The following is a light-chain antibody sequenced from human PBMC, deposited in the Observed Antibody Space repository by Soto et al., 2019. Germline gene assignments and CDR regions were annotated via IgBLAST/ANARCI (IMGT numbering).Light chain of an antibody. Sequence: QSVLTQPASVSGSPGQSITISCTGASSDVGSYNLVSWYQQHPGKAPKLIIYEVSKRPSGVSNRFSASKSGNTASLTISGLQAEDEADYYCCSYAGSTTWVFGGGTKVTVL. J-gene: IGLJ3*02. V-gene: IGLV2-23*02. CDR2: EVS. CDR3: CSYAGSTTWV. CDR1: SSDVGSYNL.